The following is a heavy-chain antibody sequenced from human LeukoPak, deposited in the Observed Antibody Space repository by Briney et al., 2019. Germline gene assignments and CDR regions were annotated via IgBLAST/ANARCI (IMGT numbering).Heavy chain of an antibody. Sequence: HPGGSLRLSCAASGFTFSSYGMHWVRQAPGKGLEWVSAISGSGGSTYSADSVKGRFTISRDNSKNTLYLQMNSLRAEDTAVYYCAKDIYHEILTGYYPLNVWGKGTTVTVSS. V-gene: IGHV3-23*01. CDR3: AKDIYHEILTGYYPLNV. CDR2: ISGSGGST. CDR1: GFTFSSYG. D-gene: IGHD3-9*01. J-gene: IGHJ6*04.